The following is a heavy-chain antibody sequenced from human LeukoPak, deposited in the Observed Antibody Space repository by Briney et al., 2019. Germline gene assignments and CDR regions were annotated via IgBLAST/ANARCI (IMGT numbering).Heavy chain of an antibody. CDR1: GFTFSSYA. J-gene: IGHJ4*02. CDR2: ISYDGSNK. Sequence: GGSLRLSCAASGFTFSSYAMHWVRQAPGKGLEWVAVISYDGSNKYYADSVKGRFTISRDNSKNTLYLQMNSLRAEDTAVYYCARGRTTRKDTAMVTPLGYWGQGTLVTVSS. D-gene: IGHD5-18*01. V-gene: IGHV3-30-3*01. CDR3: ARGRTTRKDTAMVTPLGY.